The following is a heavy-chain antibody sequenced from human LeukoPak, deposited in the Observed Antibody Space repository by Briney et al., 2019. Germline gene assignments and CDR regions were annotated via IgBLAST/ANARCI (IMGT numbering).Heavy chain of an antibody. V-gene: IGHV1-69*04. CDR1: GGTFISYA. D-gene: IGHD6-13*01. CDR3: ARLDIAAAGPYFDY. Sequence: ASVKVSCKASGGTFISYAISWVRQAPGQGLEWMGRIIPILGIANYAQKFQGRVTITADKSTSTAYIELSSLRSEDTAVYYCARLDIAAAGPYFDYWGQGTLVTVSS. J-gene: IGHJ4*02. CDR2: IIPILGIA.